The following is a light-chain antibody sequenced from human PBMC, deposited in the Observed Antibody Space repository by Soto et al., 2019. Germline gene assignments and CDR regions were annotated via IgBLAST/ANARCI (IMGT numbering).Light chain of an antibody. V-gene: IGKV3-20*01. CDR3: QQFSSYPLT. J-gene: IGKJ4*01. CDR2: DAA. CDR1: QTVRNNY. Sequence: EFVLTQSPGTLSLSPGERATLSCRASQTVRNNYLAWYQQKPGHAPRLLIYDAASRATSIPDRFRSGGSGTDLTLTISRLEPEDFAVYYCQQFSSYPLTFGGGTKVDIK.